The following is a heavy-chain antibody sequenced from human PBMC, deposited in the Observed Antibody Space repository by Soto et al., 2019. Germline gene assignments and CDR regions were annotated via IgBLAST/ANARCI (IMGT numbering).Heavy chain of an antibody. CDR3: TIDGGYSGSY. V-gene: IGHV1-18*01. J-gene: IGHJ4*02. Sequence: QVQLVQSGAEVKKPGASVKVSCKASGYTLTSYGISCVRQAPDQGLEWMGLISAYNGTTNHAQKLQGRVTMTTDTTTSTAYMELRSLRTDDTAVYYYTIDGGYSGSYWGQGTLVTVSS. CDR1: GYTLTSYG. D-gene: IGHD1-26*01. CDR2: ISAYNGTT.